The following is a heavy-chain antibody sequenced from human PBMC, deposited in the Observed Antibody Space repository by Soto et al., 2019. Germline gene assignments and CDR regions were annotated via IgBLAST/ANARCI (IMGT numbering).Heavy chain of an antibody. CDR3: AKMPRYSSGSGWFDP. V-gene: IGHV3-23*01. CDR2: ISGSGGST. J-gene: IGHJ5*02. Sequence: EVQLLESGGGLVQPGGPLRLSCAASGFTFSSYAMSWVRQAPGKGLEWVSAISGSGGSTYYADSVKGRFTISRDNSKNTLYLQMNSLRAEDTAVYYCAKMPRYSSGSGWFDPWGQGTLVTVSS. CDR1: GFTFSSYA. D-gene: IGHD6-19*01.